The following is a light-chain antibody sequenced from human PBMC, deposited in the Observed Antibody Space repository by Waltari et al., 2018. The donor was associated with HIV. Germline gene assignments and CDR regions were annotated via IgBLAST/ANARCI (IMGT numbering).Light chain of an antibody. J-gene: IGKJ1*01. Sequence: AIRMTQSPSSFSASTGDRVTITCRASQDISSYLAWYQQKPGKAPNLLIYGGSTLQTGVPSRFSGSGSGTDFTLTISCLQSEDLATYYCQQYYNYPRTFGQGTKVEIK. CDR3: QQYYNYPRT. V-gene: IGKV1-8*01. CDR1: QDISSY. CDR2: GGS.